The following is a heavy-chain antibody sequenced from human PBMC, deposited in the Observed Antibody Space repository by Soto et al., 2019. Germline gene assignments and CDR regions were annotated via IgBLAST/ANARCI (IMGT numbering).Heavy chain of an antibody. Sequence: GGSLRLSCAASGFTFSSYAMWWVRQAPGKGLECVSAISGGGETTYYADSVKGRFTISRDNSKNTLYLQMNSLRAEDTAVYYCAFNSGSGSYYFDYWGQGTLVTVSS. CDR2: ISGGGETT. CDR1: GFTFSSYA. J-gene: IGHJ4*02. V-gene: IGHV3-23*01. CDR3: AFNSGSGSYYFDY. D-gene: IGHD3-10*01.